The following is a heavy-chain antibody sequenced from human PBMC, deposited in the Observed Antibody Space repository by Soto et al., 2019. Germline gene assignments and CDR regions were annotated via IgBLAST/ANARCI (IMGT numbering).Heavy chain of an antibody. D-gene: IGHD6-19*01. Sequence: PSETLSLTCTVSGGSISSSDYYWGWIRQPPGKGLEWIGSIYYSGSTYYNPSLKSRVTMSVDTSKNQFSLKRSSVTAADTAVYYCVHHQYTGPAVTGRFDPWDQGTLFT. V-gene: IGHV4-39*01. J-gene: IGHJ5*02. CDR1: GGSISSSDYY. CDR2: IYYSGST. CDR3: VHHQYTGPAVTGRFDP.